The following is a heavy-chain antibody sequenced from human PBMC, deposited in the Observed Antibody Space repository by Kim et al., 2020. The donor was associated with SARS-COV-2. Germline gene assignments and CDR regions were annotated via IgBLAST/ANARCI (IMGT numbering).Heavy chain of an antibody. Sequence: GGSLRLSCAASGFTFSSYAMNWVRQAPGKGLEWVSYISCGGSTIYYADSVKGRFTISRDNTKNSLYLQMNSLRAEDTAVYYCARGMRAATLKSGFDYWGQGTLVTVSS. CDR2: ISCGGSTI. J-gene: IGHJ4*02. CDR1: GFTFSSYA. CDR3: ARGMRAATLKSGFDY. V-gene: IGHV3-48*03. D-gene: IGHD2-15*01.